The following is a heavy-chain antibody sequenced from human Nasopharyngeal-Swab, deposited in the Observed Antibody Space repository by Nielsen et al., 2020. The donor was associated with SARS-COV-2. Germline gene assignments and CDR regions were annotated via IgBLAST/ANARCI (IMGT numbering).Heavy chain of an antibody. J-gene: IGHJ3*02. CDR2: ISGSGGST. CDR1: GFTSSSYA. D-gene: IGHD3-22*01. Sequence: GGSLRLSCAASGFTSSSYAMSWVRQAPGKGLEWVSAISGSGGSTYYADSVKGRFTISRDNSKNTLYLQMNSLRAEDTAVYYCAKDYYDSSGYHPDAFDIWGQGTMVTVSS. V-gene: IGHV3-23*01. CDR3: AKDYYDSSGYHPDAFDI.